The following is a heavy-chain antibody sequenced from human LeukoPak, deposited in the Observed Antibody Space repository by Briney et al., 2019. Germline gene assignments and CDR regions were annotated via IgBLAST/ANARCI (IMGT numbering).Heavy chain of an antibody. V-gene: IGHV3-48*03. CDR2: ITSSGSNI. J-gene: IGHJ4*02. CDR1: GFTFSSYE. CDR3: ARGNGGYGPFDY. D-gene: IGHD5-12*01. Sequence: PGGSLRLSCAASGFTFSSYEMNWVRQAPGKGLEWVSYITSSGSNIYYTDPVKGRFTISRDNAKNSLYLQMNSLRAEDTAIYYCARGNGGYGPFDYWGQGTLVTVSS.